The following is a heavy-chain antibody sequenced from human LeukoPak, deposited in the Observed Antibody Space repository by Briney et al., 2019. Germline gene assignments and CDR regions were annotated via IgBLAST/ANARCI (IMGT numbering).Heavy chain of an antibody. D-gene: IGHD3-10*01. CDR2: ISGTSSYI. J-gene: IGHJ4*02. V-gene: IGHV3-21*01. CDR3: ARGEYGSGSYHIDY. Sequence: PGGSLRLSCAASGFTFSSYSMNWVRQAPGKGLEWVSFISGTSSYIYYADSVKGRFTISRDNAKNSLYLQMNSLRAEDTAVYYCARGEYGSGSYHIDYWGQGTLVTVSS. CDR1: GFTFSSYS.